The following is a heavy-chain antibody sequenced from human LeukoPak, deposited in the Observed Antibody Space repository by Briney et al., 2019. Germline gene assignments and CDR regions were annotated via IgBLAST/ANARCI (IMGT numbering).Heavy chain of an antibody. D-gene: IGHD2-15*01. Sequence: ASVKVSCKASGYTFTHYGITWVRQAPGQGLEWMGWISGYNGNTNYAQKFQGRVTITRDMSTSTAYMELSSLRSEDPAVYYCAAARGDPYYFDYWGQGTLVTVSS. J-gene: IGHJ4*02. V-gene: IGHV1-18*01. CDR1: GYTFTHYG. CDR3: AAARGDPYYFDY. CDR2: ISGYNGNT.